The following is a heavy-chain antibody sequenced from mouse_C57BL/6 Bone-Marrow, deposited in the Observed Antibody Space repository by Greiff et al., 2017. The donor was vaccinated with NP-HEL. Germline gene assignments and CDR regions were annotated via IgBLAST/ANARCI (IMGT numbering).Heavy chain of an antibody. D-gene: IGHD1-1*01. J-gene: IGHJ4*01. CDR2: IWTGGGS. CDR3: ARTSTTVVDGYAMDY. V-gene: IGHV2-9-1*01. Sequence: QVQLQQSGPGLVAPSQSLSITCTVSGFSFTSYAISWVRQPPGKGLEWLGVIWTGGGSNYNSALKSRPSISKDNTKSQVFLKMNSLQTDDTSRYYCARTSTTVVDGYAMDYWGQGTSVTVSS. CDR1: GFSFTSYA.